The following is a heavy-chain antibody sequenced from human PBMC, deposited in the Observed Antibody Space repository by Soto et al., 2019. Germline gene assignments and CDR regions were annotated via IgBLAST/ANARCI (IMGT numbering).Heavy chain of an antibody. Sequence: DVQLLESGGGLVQPGGSLRLSCVASGFTFSTYTMSWVRQAPGKGLEWVSVISGSAGSSGPSYADSVQGRFSISRDNARNTLYLQMNSLRGEDMAMYYCAKARCSTANCYVPEYWGQGTRVTVSS. CDR2: ISGSAGSSGP. D-gene: IGHD2-2*01. V-gene: IGHV3-23*01. J-gene: IGHJ4*02. CDR3: AKARCSTANCYVPEY. CDR1: GFTFSTYT.